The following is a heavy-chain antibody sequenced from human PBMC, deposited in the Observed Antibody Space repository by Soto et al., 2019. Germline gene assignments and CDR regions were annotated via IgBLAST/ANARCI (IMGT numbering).Heavy chain of an antibody. J-gene: IGHJ5*02. V-gene: IGHV4-31*03. CDR3: ASDRCRSISWEGCWLGP. D-gene: IGHD2-2*01. CDR1: GASISSAGYS. Sequence: SETLSLTCTVSGASISSAGYSWSWVRQHPGKGLEWIGYITYSGDTDYNPSLRSRVSISIDTYRNQFSLKLSSVTAADTAVYYCASDRCRSISWEGCWLGPWGQGTPVTVSS. CDR2: ITYSGDT.